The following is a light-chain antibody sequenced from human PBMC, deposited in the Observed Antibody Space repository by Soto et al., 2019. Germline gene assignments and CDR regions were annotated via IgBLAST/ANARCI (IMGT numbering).Light chain of an antibody. Sequence: DIVMTQSPDSLAVSLGERATINCKSSQNVLYTSDNKNYLTWYQQKPGQPPKLLIYWASTRESVVPHRFSGSGSGTDFTLTISSLQAEDVAVYYCQQYYSTPWTFGQGTKVEIK. CDR2: WAS. CDR3: QQYYSTPWT. CDR1: QNVLYTSDNKNY. V-gene: IGKV4-1*01. J-gene: IGKJ1*01.